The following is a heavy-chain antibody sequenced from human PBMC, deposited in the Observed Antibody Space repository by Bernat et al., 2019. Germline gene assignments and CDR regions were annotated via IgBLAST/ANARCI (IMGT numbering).Heavy chain of an antibody. Sequence: EVQLVESGGGVVRPGFTFDDYGMSWVRQAPGKGLEWVSGINWNGGSTGYADSVKGRFTISRENAKNSLYLQMNSLRAEDTALYYCARSSGGSLQHFDYWGQGTLVTVSS. CDR1: FTFDDYG. J-gene: IGHJ4*02. CDR2: INWNGGST. V-gene: IGHV3-20*03. CDR3: ARSSGGSLQHFDY. D-gene: IGHD2-15*01.